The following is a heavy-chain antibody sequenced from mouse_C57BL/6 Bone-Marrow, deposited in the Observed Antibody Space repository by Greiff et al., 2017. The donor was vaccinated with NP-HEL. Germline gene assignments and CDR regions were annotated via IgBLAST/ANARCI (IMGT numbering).Heavy chain of an antibody. D-gene: IGHD1-1*01. J-gene: IGHJ2*01. V-gene: IGHV1-81*01. CDR1: GYTFTSYG. CDR3: ARKKVYYGSSPFDY. CDR2: IYPRSGNT. Sequence: QVHVKQSGAELARPGASVKLSCKASGYTFTSYGISWVKQRTGQGLEWIGEIYPRSGNTYYNEKFKGKATLTADKSSSTAYMELRSLTSEDSAVYFCARKKVYYGSSPFDYWGQGTTLTVSS.